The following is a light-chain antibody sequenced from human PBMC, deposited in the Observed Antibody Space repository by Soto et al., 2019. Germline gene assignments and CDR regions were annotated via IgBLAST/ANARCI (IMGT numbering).Light chain of an antibody. CDR3: QQYNSYSSRT. J-gene: IGKJ1*01. Sequence: DIQMTQSPSTLSASVGDRVTITCRASQSISSWLAWYQQKPGKAPKLLIYDASSLESGVPSRFSGSGSGTEFTLTISSLQPDDFATYYCQQYNSYSSRTFGQGTKVEIK. CDR2: DAS. CDR1: QSISSW. V-gene: IGKV1-5*01.